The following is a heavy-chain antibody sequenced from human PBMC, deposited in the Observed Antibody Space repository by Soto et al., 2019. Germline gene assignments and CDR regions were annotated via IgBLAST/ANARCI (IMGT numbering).Heavy chain of an antibody. J-gene: IGHJ2*01. CDR2: MNPNSGKT. V-gene: IGHV1-8*01. CDR1: GYTFTSYD. Sequence: QVQLVQSGAEVKKPGASVKVSCKASGYTFTSYDINWVRQATGQGLEWMGWMNPNSGKTGYAQKFQRRVTMTRNTSISTAYMELSSLRSEDTAVYFCARRGFSSSWGYWYFDLWGRGTLVTVSS. D-gene: IGHD6-13*01. CDR3: ARRGFSSSWGYWYFDL.